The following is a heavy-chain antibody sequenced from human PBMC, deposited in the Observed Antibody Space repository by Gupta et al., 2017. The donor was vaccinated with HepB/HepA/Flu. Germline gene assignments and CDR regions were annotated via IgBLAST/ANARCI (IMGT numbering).Heavy chain of an antibody. D-gene: IGHD1-26*01. V-gene: IGHV3-23*01. J-gene: IGHJ4*02. CDR3: ARLSGNYYFDY. CDR2: ITGSGDRT. Sequence: EVQLLESGGGLVQPGSSLRLSCAASGFTFSGYAMTWVRQAPGKGPEWVSSITGSGDRTFYADSVKGRFTFSRDNSRGTVSLQLNSLGVEDTALYYCARLSGNYYFDYWGQGALVTVS. CDR1: GFTFSGYA.